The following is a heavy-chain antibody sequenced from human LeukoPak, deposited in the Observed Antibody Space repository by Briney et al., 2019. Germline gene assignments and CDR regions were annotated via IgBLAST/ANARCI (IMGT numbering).Heavy chain of an antibody. J-gene: IGHJ4*02. CDR2: IRSKVHGGTT. Sequence: PGGSLRLSCVAAEFTFGDYAMSWVRRAPGKGLEWVGFIRSKVHGGTTDYAASVKDRFTISIEDSKRIAYLQMNSLKPEDPAVYYCTRGTGGNYWGQGTLVTVSS. CDR3: TRGTGGNY. CDR1: EFTFGDYA. D-gene: IGHD1-14*01. V-gene: IGHV3-49*04.